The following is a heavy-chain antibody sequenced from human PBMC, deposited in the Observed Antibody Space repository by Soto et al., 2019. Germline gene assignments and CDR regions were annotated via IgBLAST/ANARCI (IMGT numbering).Heavy chain of an antibody. D-gene: IGHD2-2*01. CDR2: FSGSGGNI. CDR3: AKESPRTVVQLGIDV. Sequence: CIRQIKRKGLEWVSTFSGSGGNIYYGESVKGRFTISRDDPKNTLYLDMNSLRVEDTAVYYCAKESPRTVVQLGIDVSAEPPTLSVYS. J-gene: IGHJ6*04. V-gene: IGHV3-23*01.